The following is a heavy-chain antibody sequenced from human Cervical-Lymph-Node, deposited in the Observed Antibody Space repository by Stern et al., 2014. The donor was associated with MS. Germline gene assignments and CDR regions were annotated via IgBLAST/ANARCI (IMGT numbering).Heavy chain of an antibody. Sequence: EVQLVESGGGVVRPGGSLRLSCAASGFIFDDYGMSWVRPVPGKGPEWVSAINYQGGSTDYAASVKGRFTISRDNAKKSLYLRMNSLRVEDTAVYHCARAFCTGGVCYSFPFYGMDVWGQGTTVTVSS. CDR1: GFIFDDYG. V-gene: IGHV3-20*01. D-gene: IGHD2-8*02. CDR3: ARAFCTGGVCYSFPFYGMDV. J-gene: IGHJ6*02. CDR2: INYQGGST.